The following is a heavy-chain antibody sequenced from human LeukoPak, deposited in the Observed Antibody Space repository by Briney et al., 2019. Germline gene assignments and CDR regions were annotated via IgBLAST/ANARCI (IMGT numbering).Heavy chain of an antibody. CDR1: GFTFDDYS. J-gene: IGHJ4*02. CDR2: TRWNSASI. Sequence: GRSMRLSCAASGFTFDDYSMHWVRQAPGKGLEWVSGTRWNSASIGYADSVKGRFTISRDNAKNSLYLQMNSLRAEDTALYYCAKDHYGDYSTGETSFDYWGQGTLVTVSS. CDR3: AKDHYGDYSTGETSFDY. D-gene: IGHD4-17*01. V-gene: IGHV3-9*01.